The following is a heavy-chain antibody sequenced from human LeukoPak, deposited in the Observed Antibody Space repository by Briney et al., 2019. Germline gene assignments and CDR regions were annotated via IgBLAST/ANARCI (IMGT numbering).Heavy chain of an antibody. D-gene: IGHD3-22*01. Sequence: ASVKVSCKASGGTFSSYAISWVRQAPGQGLEWMGGIIPLLGTVNYAQRFQGRVTITADESTSTAYMELSSLRSEDTAVYYCARDNYYDSSGAPGFDYWGQGTLVTVSS. V-gene: IGHV1-69*13. CDR1: GGTFSSYA. CDR2: IIPLLGTV. CDR3: ARDNYYDSSGAPGFDY. J-gene: IGHJ4*02.